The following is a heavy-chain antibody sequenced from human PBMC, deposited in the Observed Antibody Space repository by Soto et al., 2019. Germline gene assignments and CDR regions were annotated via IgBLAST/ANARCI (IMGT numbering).Heavy chain of an antibody. V-gene: IGHV4-28*03. Sequence: SETLSLTCAVSGYSISSSNWWGWIRQPPGKGLEWIGYIYYSGTTYYNPSLKSRVTMSVDTSKNQFSLKLTSVTAVDTAVYYCARDGGVQARFDPWGQGTLVTVSS. CDR2: IYYSGTT. J-gene: IGHJ5*02. D-gene: IGHD2-8*02. CDR1: GYSISSSNW. CDR3: ARDGGVQARFDP.